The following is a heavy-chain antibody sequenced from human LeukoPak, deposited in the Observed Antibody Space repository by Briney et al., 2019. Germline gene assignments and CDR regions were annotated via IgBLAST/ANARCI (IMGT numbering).Heavy chain of an antibody. D-gene: IGHD3-22*01. Sequence: SVKVSCKASGGTFSSYAISWVRQAPGQGLEWMGRIIPIFGTANYAQKFQGRVTITTDESTSTAYMELSSLRSEDTAVYYCARTYYYDINWFDPWGQGALVTVSS. CDR3: ARTYYYDINWFDP. J-gene: IGHJ5*02. V-gene: IGHV1-69*05. CDR1: GGTFSSYA. CDR2: IIPIFGTA.